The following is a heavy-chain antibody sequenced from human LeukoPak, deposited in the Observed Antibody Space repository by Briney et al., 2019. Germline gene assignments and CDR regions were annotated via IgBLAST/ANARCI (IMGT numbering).Heavy chain of an antibody. CDR3: ARDYLPTGTPPRXFDP. D-gene: IGHD1-1*01. J-gene: IGHJ5*02. CDR2: ISSSSSYI. V-gene: IGHV3-21*01. Sequence: RLSXAASGFTFXXXXMNWXRQXPGXGLEWXXXISSSSSYIYYADSVKGRFTIYRDNDKNSMYLQLNTLRSEDTAVYYCARDYLPTGTPPRXFDPCGQGTLVXVSS. CDR1: GFTFXXXX.